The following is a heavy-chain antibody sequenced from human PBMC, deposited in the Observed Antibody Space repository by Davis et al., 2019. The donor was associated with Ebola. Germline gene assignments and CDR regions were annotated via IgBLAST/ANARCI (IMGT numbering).Heavy chain of an antibody. J-gene: IGHJ3*02. D-gene: IGHD1-26*01. CDR2: IIPIFGTA. Sequence: SVKVSCKASGGTFSSYAISWVRQAPGQGLEWMGGIIPIFGTANYAQKFQGRVTITADESTSTAYMELSSLRSEDTAVYYCASWGGATTEVMDAFDIWGQGTMVTVSS. CDR1: GGTFSSYA. CDR3: ASWGGATTEVMDAFDI. V-gene: IGHV1-69*13.